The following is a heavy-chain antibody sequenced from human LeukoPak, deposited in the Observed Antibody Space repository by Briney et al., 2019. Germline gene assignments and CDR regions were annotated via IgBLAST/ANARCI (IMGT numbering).Heavy chain of an antibody. CDR3: ARLPSGSGSHNWFDP. V-gene: IGHV4-61*02. CDR2: IYTSGST. Sequence: SETLSLTCTVSGGSISSGGYYWSWIRQPAGKGLEWIGRIYTSGSTNYNPSLKSRVTMSVDTSKNQFSLKLSSVTAADTAVYYCARLPSGSGSHNWFDPWGQGTLVTVSS. CDR1: GGSISSGGYY. D-gene: IGHD3-10*01. J-gene: IGHJ5*02.